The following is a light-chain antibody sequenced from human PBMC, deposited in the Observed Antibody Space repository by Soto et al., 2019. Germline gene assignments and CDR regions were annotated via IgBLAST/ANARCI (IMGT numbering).Light chain of an antibody. J-gene: IGLJ1*01. Sequence: QSVLTQSPSASGTPGQSVTISCYGSSSNIGSYPVYWYQQLPGTAPKLLINSDDQRPSGVPDRFSASKSGTSASLAISGLRSEDEADYYCAAWDASLSGHVFGAGTKV. CDR2: SDD. CDR1: SSNIGSYP. V-gene: IGLV1-47*02. CDR3: AAWDASLSGHV.